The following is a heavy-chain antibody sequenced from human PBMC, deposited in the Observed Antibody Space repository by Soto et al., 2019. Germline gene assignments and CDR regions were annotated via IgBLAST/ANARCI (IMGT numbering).Heavy chain of an antibody. CDR3: GGDSSGYFYPDAFDI. J-gene: IGHJ3*02. CDR1: GFTFSDYY. D-gene: IGHD3-22*01. V-gene: IGHV3-11*06. CDR2: ISSSSSYT. Sequence: GGSLRLSCAASGFTFSDYYMSWIRQTPGKGLEWVSYISSSSSYTNYADSVKGRFTISRDNSKNTVYLQMNSLRAEDTAVYYCGGDSSGYFYPDAFDIWGQGTMVT.